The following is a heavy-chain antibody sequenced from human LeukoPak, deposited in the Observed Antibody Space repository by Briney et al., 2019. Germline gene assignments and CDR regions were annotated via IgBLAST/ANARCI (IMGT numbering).Heavy chain of an antibody. CDR3: ASSLLSRDGSFDY. CDR2: IYTSGST. Sequence: TSETLSLTCTVSGGSISSYYWSWVRQPPGKGLERIGYIYTSGSTNYNPSLKSRVTISVDTSKNQFSLKLSSVTAADTAVYYCASSLLSRDGSFDYWGQGTLVTVSS. J-gene: IGHJ4*02. V-gene: IGHV4-4*09. CDR1: GGSISSYY. D-gene: IGHD3-10*01.